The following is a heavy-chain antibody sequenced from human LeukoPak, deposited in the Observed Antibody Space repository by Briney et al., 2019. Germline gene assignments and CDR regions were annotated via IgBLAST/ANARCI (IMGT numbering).Heavy chain of an antibody. V-gene: IGHV4-39*07. Sequence: PSETLSLTCTVSGGSISSNNYYWGWIRQPPEKGLEWLGSIYYSGSTYYNPSLKSRVTISVDTSKNQFSLKLSSVTAADTAVYYCARGNVPGYCSSTSCYYYYMDVWGKGTTVTVSS. J-gene: IGHJ6*03. D-gene: IGHD2-2*01. CDR1: GGSISSNNYY. CDR3: ARGNVPGYCSSTSCYYYYMDV. CDR2: IYYSGST.